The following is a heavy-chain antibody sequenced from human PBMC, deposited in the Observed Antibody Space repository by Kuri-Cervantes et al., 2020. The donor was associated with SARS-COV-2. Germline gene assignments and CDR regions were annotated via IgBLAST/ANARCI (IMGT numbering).Heavy chain of an antibody. CDR3: AKDVVMTTVEESY. Sequence: SLKISCVVSGFTFRSYWMHWVRQAPGKGLVWVSGISWNSGSIGYADSVKGRFTISRDNAKNSLYLQMNSLRAEDTAVYYCAKDVVMTTVEESYWGQGTLVTVSS. CDR2: ISWNSGSI. V-gene: IGHV3-9*01. J-gene: IGHJ4*02. D-gene: IGHD4-23*01. CDR1: GFTFRSYW.